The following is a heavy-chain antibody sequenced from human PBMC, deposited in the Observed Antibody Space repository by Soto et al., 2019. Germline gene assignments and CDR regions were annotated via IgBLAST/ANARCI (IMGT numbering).Heavy chain of an antibody. CDR3: AKGAELSCGYWFDP. D-gene: IGHD6-25*01. CDR1: GFTFSSYA. J-gene: IGHJ5*02. Sequence: PGGSLRLSCAASGFTFSSYAMNWFRQAPGKGLEWVSAISGSAGGTYYADSVRGRFTVSRDNSRNTLYLQMNSLRAEDTAVYYCAKGAELSCGYWFDPWGQGTLATVS. CDR2: ISGSAGGT. V-gene: IGHV3-23*01.